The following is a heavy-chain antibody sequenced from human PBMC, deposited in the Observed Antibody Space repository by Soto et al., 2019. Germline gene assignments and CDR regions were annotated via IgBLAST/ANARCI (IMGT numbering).Heavy chain of an antibody. CDR3: ARANSGSSSWYMYYFDY. J-gene: IGHJ4*02. V-gene: IGHV1-3*01. D-gene: IGHD6-13*01. CDR2: INAGNGNT. CDR1: GYTFTSYA. Sequence: SVKVSCKASGYTFTSYAMHWVRQAPVQRLEWMGWINAGNGNTKYSQKFQGRVTITRDTSASTAYMELSSLRSEDTAVYYCARANSGSSSWYMYYFDYWGQGTLVTVSS.